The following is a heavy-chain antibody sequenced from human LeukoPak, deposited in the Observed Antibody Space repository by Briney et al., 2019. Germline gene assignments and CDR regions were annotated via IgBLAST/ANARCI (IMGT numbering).Heavy chain of an antibody. CDR3: ARDGGYCSSTSCYVDP. CDR1: GYSISSGYY. V-gene: IGHV4-38-2*02. Sequence: SETLSLTCTVSGYSISSGYYWGWIRQPPGKELEWIGSIYHSGSTYYNPSPKSRVTISVDTSKNQFSLKLSSVTAADTAVYYCARDGGYCSSTSCYVDPWGQGTLVTVSS. J-gene: IGHJ5*02. CDR2: IYHSGST. D-gene: IGHD2-2*01.